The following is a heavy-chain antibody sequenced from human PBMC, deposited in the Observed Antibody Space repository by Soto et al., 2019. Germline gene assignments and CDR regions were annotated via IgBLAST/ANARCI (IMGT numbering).Heavy chain of an antibody. CDR2: ISYDGSNK. V-gene: IGHV3-30-3*01. Sequence: GGSLRLSCAASGFTFSSYAMHWVRQAPGKGLEWVAVISYDGSNKYYADSVKGRFTISRDNFKNTLYLVLNSLRAEDTAVYYCAMGLAAAGPLDYWGQGTLVTVSS. CDR1: GFTFSSYA. D-gene: IGHD6-13*01. J-gene: IGHJ4*02. CDR3: AMGLAAAGPLDY.